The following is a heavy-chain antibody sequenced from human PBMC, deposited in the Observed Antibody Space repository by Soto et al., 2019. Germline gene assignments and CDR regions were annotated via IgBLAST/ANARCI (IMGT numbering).Heavy chain of an antibody. CDR3: ARGVIDILTGYYNGRMDYYYGMDV. V-gene: IGHV4-39*07. CDR1: GGSISSSNYY. CDR2: IYYSGNT. D-gene: IGHD3-9*01. Sequence: SETLSLTCTVSGGSISSSNYYWGWIRQPPGKGLEWIGSIYYSGNTYYNPSLKSRVTMSVDTSKNQFSLKLSSVTAADTAVYYCARGVIDILTGYYNGRMDYYYGMDVWGQGTTVTVSS. J-gene: IGHJ6*02.